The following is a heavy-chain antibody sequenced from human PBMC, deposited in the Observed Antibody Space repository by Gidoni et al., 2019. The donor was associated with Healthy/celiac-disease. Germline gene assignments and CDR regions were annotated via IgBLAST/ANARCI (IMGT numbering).Heavy chain of an antibody. CDR2: ISSSSSTI. D-gene: IGHD3-16*01. Sequence: EVQLVESGGGLVQPGGSLRLSCAASGFTFSSYSMNWVRQAPGKGLEWVSYISSSSSTIYYADSVKGRFTISRDNAKNSLYLQMNSLRAEDTAVYYCARMGAGYYYGMDVWGQGTTVTVSS. CDR1: GFTFSSYS. CDR3: ARMGAGYYYGMDV. V-gene: IGHV3-48*01. J-gene: IGHJ6*02.